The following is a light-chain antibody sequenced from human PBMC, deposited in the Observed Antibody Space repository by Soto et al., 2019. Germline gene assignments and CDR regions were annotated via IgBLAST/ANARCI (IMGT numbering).Light chain of an antibody. CDR2: EVV. J-gene: IGLJ1*01. V-gene: IGLV2-8*01. Sequence: QSVLTQSPSASGSPGQSVTISCTGTKNDIGVYDFVSWYQHHPGKAPRLIIYEVVQRPSGVPDRFSGSKSGNTVSLTVSGLQAADEADYFCKSYAGSNTYVFGSGTKVTVL. CDR3: KSYAGSNTYV. CDR1: KNDIGVYDF.